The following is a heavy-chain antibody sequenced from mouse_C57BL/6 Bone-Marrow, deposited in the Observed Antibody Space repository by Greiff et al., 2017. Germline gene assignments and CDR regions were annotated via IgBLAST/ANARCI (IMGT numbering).Heavy chain of an antibody. CDR1: GYTFTDYY. V-gene: IGHV1-77*01. CDR3: ATELRPHYFDY. Sequence: QVQLQQSGPVLVKPGASVKMSCKASGYTFTDYYINWVKQRPGQGLEWIGKIGPGSGSTYYNEKFKGKATLTADKSSSTAYMQLSSLTSEDSAVYFCATELRPHYFDYWGQGTTLTVSS. J-gene: IGHJ2*01. D-gene: IGHD3-2*02. CDR2: IGPGSGST.